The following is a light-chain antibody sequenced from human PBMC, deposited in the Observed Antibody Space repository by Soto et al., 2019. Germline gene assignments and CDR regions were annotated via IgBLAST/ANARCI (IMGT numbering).Light chain of an antibody. CDR1: SSNIGAGRD. J-gene: IGLJ1*01. Sequence: QSVLTQPPSVSGAPGRRVIISCTGSSSNIGAGRDVHWYRQFPGEAPKFLISDSNHRPSGVPDRFSVSKSGASASLAITGLRPEDEGDYFCQSYGTSLSGLYVFGTGTKVTVL. V-gene: IGLV1-40*01. CDR2: DSN. CDR3: QSYGTSLSGLYV.